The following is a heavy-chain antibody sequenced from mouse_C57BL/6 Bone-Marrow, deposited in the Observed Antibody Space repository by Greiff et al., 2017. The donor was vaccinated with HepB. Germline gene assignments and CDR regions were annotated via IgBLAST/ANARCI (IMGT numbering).Heavy chain of an antibody. V-gene: IGHV1-55*01. CDR2: IYPGSGST. CDR1: GYTFTSYW. CDR3: ATLITTVVATPYFDV. D-gene: IGHD1-1*01. Sequence: QVQLQQPGAELVKPGASVKMSCKASGYTFTSYWITWVKQRPGQGLEWIGDIYPGSGSTNYNEKFKSKATLTVDTSSSTAYMQLSSLTSEDSAVYYCATLITTVVATPYFDVWGTGTTVTVSS. J-gene: IGHJ1*03.